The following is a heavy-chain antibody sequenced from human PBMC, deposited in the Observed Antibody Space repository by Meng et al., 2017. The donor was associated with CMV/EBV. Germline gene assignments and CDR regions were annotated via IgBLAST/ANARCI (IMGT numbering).Heavy chain of an antibody. Sequence: ASAKVSCKASGYTFIGYYLHWVRQTPGQGLEWMGWINPNISGTNYAQKFQGRVTMTRDTSISTAYMELSRLRSDDTAVYYCAREAFDIWGQGTMVTVSS. CDR3: AREAFDI. J-gene: IGHJ3*02. CDR1: GYTFIGYY. CDR2: INPNISGT. V-gene: IGHV1-2*02.